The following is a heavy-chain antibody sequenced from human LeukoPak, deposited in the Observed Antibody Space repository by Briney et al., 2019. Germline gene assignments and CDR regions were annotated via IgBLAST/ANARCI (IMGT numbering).Heavy chain of an antibody. J-gene: IGHJ4*02. CDR1: GFTFSSYD. Sequence: PGRSLRLSCAASGFTFSSYDMHWVRQAPGKGLEWVTVIWYDGSNKYYADSVKGRFTISRDNSKNTLYLQMNSLRAEDTAVYYCARDHWGYCSGGSCSLDYWGQGTLVTVSS. D-gene: IGHD2-15*01. V-gene: IGHV3-33*01. CDR2: IWYDGSNK. CDR3: ARDHWGYCSGGSCSLDY.